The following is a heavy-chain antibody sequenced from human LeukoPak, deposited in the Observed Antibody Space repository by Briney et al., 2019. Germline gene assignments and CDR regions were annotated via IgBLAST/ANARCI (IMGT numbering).Heavy chain of an antibody. CDR2: IYHSGST. V-gene: IGHV4-38-2*01. D-gene: IGHD3-3*01. Sequence: SETLSLTCAVSGYSISSGYYWGWIRQPPGKGLEWIGSIYHSGSTYYNPSLKSRVTISVDTSKNQFSLKLSSVTAADTAVYYCARGEWFYPGFFDYWGQGALVTVSS. CDR1: GYSISSGYY. CDR3: ARGEWFYPGFFDY. J-gene: IGHJ4*02.